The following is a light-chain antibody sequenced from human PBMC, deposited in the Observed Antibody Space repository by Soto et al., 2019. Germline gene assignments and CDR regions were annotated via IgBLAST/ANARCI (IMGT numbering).Light chain of an antibody. V-gene: IGLV1-44*01. CDR2: SNN. Sequence: QSVLTQPPSASVTPGQRVTISCSGSSSNIGSNTVNWYQQLPGTAPKLLIYSNNQRPSGVPDRFSGSKSGTSASLAIRGLQSEDEADYYCAAWDDSLNGYVFGTGTKLTVL. CDR1: SSNIGSNT. CDR3: AAWDDSLNGYV. J-gene: IGLJ1*01.